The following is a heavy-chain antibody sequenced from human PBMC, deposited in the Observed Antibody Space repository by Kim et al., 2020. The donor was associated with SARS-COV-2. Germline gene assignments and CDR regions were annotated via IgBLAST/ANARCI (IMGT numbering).Heavy chain of an antibody. CDR3: ARVKGVKWLRFGCDY. CDR1: GGSISSSNW. CDR2: IYHSGST. J-gene: IGHJ4*02. D-gene: IGHD5-12*01. V-gene: IGHV4-4*02. Sequence: SETLSLTCAVSGGSISSSNWWSWVRQPPGKGLEWIGEIYHSGSTNYNPSLKSRVTISVDKSKNQFSLKLSSVTAADTAVYYCARVKGVKWLRFGCDYWGQGTLVTVSS.